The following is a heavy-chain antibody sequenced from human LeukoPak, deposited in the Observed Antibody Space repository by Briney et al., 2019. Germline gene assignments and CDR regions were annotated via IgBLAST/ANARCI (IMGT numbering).Heavy chain of an antibody. J-gene: IGHJ4*02. CDR3: ARGVVAAPQTFDY. CDR2: ISYSGST. D-gene: IGHD2-15*01. CDR1: GDSISSFY. Sequence: SETLSLTCTVSGDSISSFYWSWIRQPPGKGLEWIGYISYSGSTNYNPSLKSRVTISVDTSKNQFSLKLTSVTAADTAVYYCARGVVAAPQTFDYWGQGTLVTISS. V-gene: IGHV4-59*01.